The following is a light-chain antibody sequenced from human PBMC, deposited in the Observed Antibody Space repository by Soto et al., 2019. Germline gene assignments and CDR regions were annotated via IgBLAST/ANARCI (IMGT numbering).Light chain of an antibody. Sequence: QSALTQPPSASGTPGQRVTISCSGSSSNIGSNTVNWYQQLPGTAPKLLIYSNNQRPSGVPDRFSGCKPGTSASLAISGLQSEDEADYYCAAWDDSLNGYVFGTGTKVTVL. CDR2: SNN. CDR3: AAWDDSLNGYV. V-gene: IGLV1-44*01. CDR1: SSNIGSNT. J-gene: IGLJ1*01.